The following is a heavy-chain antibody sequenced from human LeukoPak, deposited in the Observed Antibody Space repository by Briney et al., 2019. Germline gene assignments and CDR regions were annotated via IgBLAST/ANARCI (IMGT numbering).Heavy chain of an antibody. Sequence: GGSLRLSCAASGFTFSSYSMNWVRQAPGKGLEWVSSISSSSSYIYYADSVKGRFTISRDNAKNSLYLQMNSLRAEDTAVYYCARDGSGVVGATAYYFDYWGQGTLVTVSS. D-gene: IGHD1-26*01. CDR1: GFTFSSYS. V-gene: IGHV3-21*01. CDR2: ISSSSSYI. CDR3: ARDGSGVVGATAYYFDY. J-gene: IGHJ4*02.